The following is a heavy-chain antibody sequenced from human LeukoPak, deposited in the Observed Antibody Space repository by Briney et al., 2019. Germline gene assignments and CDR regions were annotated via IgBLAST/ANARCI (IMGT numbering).Heavy chain of an antibody. Sequence: GGSLRLSCAASRFTFSTYHMHWVRRAPGKGLEWVAFIHNDGTNKYYVDSVRGRFTISRDNSKNTLFLQMNSLRTEDTAVYYCATLAVVATWGQGILVTVSS. CDR1: RFTFSTYH. V-gene: IGHV3-30*02. D-gene: IGHD6-19*01. CDR2: IHNDGTNK. J-gene: IGHJ4*02. CDR3: ATLAVVAT.